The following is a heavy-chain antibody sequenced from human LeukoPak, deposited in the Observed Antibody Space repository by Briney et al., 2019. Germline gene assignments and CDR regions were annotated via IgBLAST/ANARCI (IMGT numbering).Heavy chain of an antibody. V-gene: IGHV5-51*01. CDR1: GYSFTSYW. CDR2: IYPGDSDT. D-gene: IGHD3-16*01. CDR3: ARLEEDLALGVAGYWFVP. Sequence: GESLKISCKGSGYSFTSYWIGWVRQLPGKGLEWRGIIYPGDSDTRYSLSFQGQVTLSADKSINTAYLQWSSLRASDTAMYYCARLEEDLALGVAGYWFVPWGQGTLVTVS. J-gene: IGHJ5*02.